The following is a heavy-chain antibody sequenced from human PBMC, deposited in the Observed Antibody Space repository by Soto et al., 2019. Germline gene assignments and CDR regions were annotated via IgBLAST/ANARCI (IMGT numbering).Heavy chain of an antibody. D-gene: IGHD3-3*01. Sequence: SETLSLTCSISGGAIGSHYWTWIRQPAGKGLEWIGRIYSSGNTKYNPSLQSRVNMSLDTSKNRFSLRLESVTAADTAVYFCARGQRFSDWFDPWGQGT. J-gene: IGHJ5*02. V-gene: IGHV4-4*07. CDR3: ARGQRFSDWFDP. CDR1: GGAIGSHY. CDR2: IYSSGNT.